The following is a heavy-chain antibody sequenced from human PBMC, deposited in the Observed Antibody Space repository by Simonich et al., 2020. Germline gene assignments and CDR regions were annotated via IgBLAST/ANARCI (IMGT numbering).Heavy chain of an antibody. CDR3: ASADSGSYWGYYYYYYGMDV. CDR2: INPSGGST. D-gene: IGHD1-26*01. Sequence: QVQLVQSGAEVKKPGASVKVSCKASGYTFTSYYMHWVRQAPGQGLEWMGIINPSGGSTSYAQKFQGRVTMTRDTSTSTVYMELSSLRSEDTAVYYCASADSGSYWGYYYYYYGMDVWGQGTTVTVSS. J-gene: IGHJ6*02. CDR1: GYTFTSYY. V-gene: IGHV1-46*01.